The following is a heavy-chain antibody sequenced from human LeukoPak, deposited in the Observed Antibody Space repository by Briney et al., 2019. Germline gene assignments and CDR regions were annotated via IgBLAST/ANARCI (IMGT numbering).Heavy chain of an antibody. D-gene: IGHD1-1*01. J-gene: IGHJ4*02. Sequence: GASVKVSCKASGYTFTSYDINWVRQATGQGLEWMGWMNPNNGNTDYAQKLQGRVTMTTDTSTSTAYMELRSLRSDDTAVYYCARVHDSSLFDYWGQGTLVTVSS. CDR3: ARVHDSSLFDY. CDR1: GYTFTSYD. CDR2: MNPNNGNT. V-gene: IGHV1-18*01.